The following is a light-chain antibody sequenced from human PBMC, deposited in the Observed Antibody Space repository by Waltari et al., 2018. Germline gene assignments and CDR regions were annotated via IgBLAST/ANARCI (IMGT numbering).Light chain of an antibody. Sequence: YELTQPPSVSVSPGQTARITCSGAALPTKYTFWYQQTSGQAPVLVIYDDDKRPSGIPERFSGSSSGSMATLTITGAQVGDEADYYCYSADGSGDLGVFGGGTKVTVL. CDR3: YSADGSGDLGV. V-gene: IGLV3-10*01. CDR2: DDD. CDR1: ALPTKY. J-gene: IGLJ3*02.